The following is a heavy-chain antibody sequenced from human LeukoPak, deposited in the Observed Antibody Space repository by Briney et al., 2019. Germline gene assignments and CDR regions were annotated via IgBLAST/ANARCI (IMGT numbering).Heavy chain of an antibody. Sequence: PSETLSLTCTVSGGSISNKYWSWIRQPPGKGLEWIGYIYYSGSTNYNPSLKSRVTILVDTSKNQFSLKLSSVTAADTAVYYCTRGSIAYYYMDVWGKGTTVTISS. CDR1: GGSISNKY. V-gene: IGHV4-59*01. J-gene: IGHJ6*03. D-gene: IGHD3-22*01. CDR3: TRGSIAYYYMDV. CDR2: IYYSGST.